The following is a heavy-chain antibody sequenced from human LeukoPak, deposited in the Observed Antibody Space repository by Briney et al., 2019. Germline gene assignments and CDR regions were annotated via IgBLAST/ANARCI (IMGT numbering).Heavy chain of an antibody. J-gene: IGHJ3*02. Sequence: GRSLRLSCEASGFTFTSYAIHWVRQAPGKGLELEAVISSDVSNNYYADSVQGRFTISRDNSKNTLYLQMSSLRAEDTAIYYCAKKGYSSGKTDAFDIWGQGTMVTVSS. CDR2: ISSDVSNN. D-gene: IGHD6-19*01. CDR1: GFTFTSYA. V-gene: IGHV3-30-3*02. CDR3: AKKGYSSGKTDAFDI.